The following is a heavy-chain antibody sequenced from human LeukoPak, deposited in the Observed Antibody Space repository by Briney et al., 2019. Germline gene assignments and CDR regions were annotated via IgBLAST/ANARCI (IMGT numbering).Heavy chain of an antibody. CDR3: AKSFSSGSADY. CDR1: GFTFSSYG. D-gene: IGHD3-10*01. J-gene: IGHJ4*02. CDR2: IRYDGSIQ. V-gene: IGHV3-30*02. Sequence: GGSLRLSCVVSGFTFSSYGIHWVRQALGKGPEWVSFIRYDGSIQYYADSVKGRFTVSRDNSKNTVFLHMNSLRSEDTAVYYGAKSFSSGSADYWGQGTLVTVSS.